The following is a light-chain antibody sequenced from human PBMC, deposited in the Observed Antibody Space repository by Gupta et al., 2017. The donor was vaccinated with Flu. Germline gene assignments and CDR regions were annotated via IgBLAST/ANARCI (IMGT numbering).Light chain of an antibody. Sequence: ATLSLSPGERATLSCRASQSVGKSLAWYQQKPGQAPRLIISDASYRATGIPARFSGSGSGTDFTLTISSLEPEDFATYYCQQRANWPPLTFGGGTKV. CDR2: DAS. CDR3: QQRANWPPLT. V-gene: IGKV3-11*01. CDR1: QSVGKS. J-gene: IGKJ4*01.